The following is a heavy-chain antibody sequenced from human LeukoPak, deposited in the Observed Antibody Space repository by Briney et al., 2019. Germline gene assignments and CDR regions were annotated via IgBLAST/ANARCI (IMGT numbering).Heavy chain of an antibody. CDR2: INHSGST. D-gene: IGHD5-12*01. J-gene: IGHJ4*02. CDR3: ARGTRWLRFDY. CDR1: GGPFSGYY. Sequence: SETLSLTCAVYGGPFSGYYWSWIRQPPGKGLEWIGEINHSGSTNYNPSLKSRVTISVDTSKNQFSLKLSSVTAADTAVYYCARGTRWLRFDYWGQGTLVTVSS. V-gene: IGHV4-34*01.